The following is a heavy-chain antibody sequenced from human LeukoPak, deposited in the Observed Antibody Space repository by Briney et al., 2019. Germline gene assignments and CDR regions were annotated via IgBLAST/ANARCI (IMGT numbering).Heavy chain of an antibody. D-gene: IGHD1-1*01. J-gene: IGHJ4*02. Sequence: PSETLPLTCAVSGGSVNGYYWSWIRQPPGKGLEWIGYIYYTGGTNYNPSLRSRVTISVDTSNDQLSLKLTSVSAADTAVYYCARVGDWNDLVYWGQGILVTVSS. V-gene: IGHV4-59*02. CDR2: IYYTGGT. CDR1: GGSVNGYY. CDR3: ARVGDWNDLVY.